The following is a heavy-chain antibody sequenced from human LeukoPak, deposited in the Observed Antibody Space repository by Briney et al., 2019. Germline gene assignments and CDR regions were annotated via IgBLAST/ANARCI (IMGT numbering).Heavy chain of an antibody. CDR3: ARRIVEVGGSQPFDY. J-gene: IGHJ4*02. CDR2: IYHSGST. CDR1: GGSISSSNW. D-gene: IGHD1-26*01. Sequence: PSETLSLTCAVSGGSISSSNWWSWVRQPPGKGLEWIGEIYHSGSTNYNPSLKSRVTISVDKSKNQFSLKLSSVTAADTAVYYCARRIVEVGGSQPFDYWGQGTLVTVSS. V-gene: IGHV4-4*02.